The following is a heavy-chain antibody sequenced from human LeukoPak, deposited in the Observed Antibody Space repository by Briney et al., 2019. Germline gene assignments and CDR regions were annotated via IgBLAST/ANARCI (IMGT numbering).Heavy chain of an antibody. CDR2: IYYSGSA. V-gene: IGHV4-31*03. Sequence: SETLSLTCTVSGGSISSGGYYWSWIRQHPGKGLEWIGYIYYSGSAYNNPSLKSRVMISVDTSKNQFSLKLSSVTAADTAVYYCASLYCSGGSCYFDYWGQGTLVTVSS. CDR3: ASLYCSGGSCYFDY. D-gene: IGHD2-15*01. J-gene: IGHJ4*02. CDR1: GGSISSGGYY.